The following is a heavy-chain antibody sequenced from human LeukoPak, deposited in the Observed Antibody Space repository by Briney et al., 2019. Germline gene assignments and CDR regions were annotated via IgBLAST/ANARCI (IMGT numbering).Heavy chain of an antibody. J-gene: IGHJ4*02. Sequence: GGSLRLSCAASGFTFSSYSMNWVRQAPGKGLEWLSYISGTSNPMYYADSVKGRFTISRDNAKSSLYLQMNSLRAEDTAVYYCARTLRDSTGYFLFDYWGQGTLVTVSS. CDR1: GFTFSSYS. V-gene: IGHV3-48*04. CDR2: ISGTSNPM. CDR3: ARTLRDSTGYFLFDY. D-gene: IGHD3-22*01.